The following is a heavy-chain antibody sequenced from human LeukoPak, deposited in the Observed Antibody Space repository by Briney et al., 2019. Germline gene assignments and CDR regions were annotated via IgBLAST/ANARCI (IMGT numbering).Heavy chain of an antibody. J-gene: IGHJ2*01. CDR2: IYYSGST. CDR3: ARRKTTVTWNFDL. CDR1: GDSLSSTSYY. D-gene: IGHD4-17*01. V-gene: IGHV4-39*01. Sequence: SETLSLTCTVSGDSLSSTSYYWVWIRQPPGKGLEWIGSIYYSGSTYYNPSLKSRVTISVDTSKNQFSLKLSSVTAADTAVYYCARRKTTVTWNFDLWGRGTLVTVSS.